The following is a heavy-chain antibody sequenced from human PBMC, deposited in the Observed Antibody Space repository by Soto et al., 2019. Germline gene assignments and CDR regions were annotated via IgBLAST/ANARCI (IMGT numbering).Heavy chain of an antibody. CDR1: GYTFTSDD. CDR2: MNPNSGNT. J-gene: IGHJ4*02. V-gene: IGHV1-8*01. CDR3: ARGGYCSSTSCYKSNDY. Sequence: ASVKVSCKASGYTFTSDDINWVRQATGEGLEWMGWMNPNSGNTGYAQKFQGRVTMTRNTSISTAYMELSSLRSEDTAVYYCARGGYCSSTSCYKSNDYWGQGTLVTVSS. D-gene: IGHD2-2*01.